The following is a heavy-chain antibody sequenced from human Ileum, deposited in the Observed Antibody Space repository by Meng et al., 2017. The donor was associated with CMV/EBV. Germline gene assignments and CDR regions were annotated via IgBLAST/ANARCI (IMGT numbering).Heavy chain of an antibody. CDR3: ASQAGENPFHY. CDR1: GFTVNRNY. CDR2: IYAGGTT. J-gene: IGHJ4*02. D-gene: IGHD7-27*01. V-gene: IGHV3-53*01. Sequence: GESLKISCAVSGFTVNRNYISWVRQAPGKGLDWVSVIYAGGTTYYAESVKGRFTISRDTSRNTVYLEMNSLRVEDTAVYYCASQAGENPFHYWGQGTLVTVSS.